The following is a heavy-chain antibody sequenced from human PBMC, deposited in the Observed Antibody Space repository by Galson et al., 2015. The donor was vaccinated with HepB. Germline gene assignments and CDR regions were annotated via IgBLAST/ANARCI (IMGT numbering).Heavy chain of an antibody. CDR1: GGSFSGYY. D-gene: IGHD6-13*01. J-gene: IGHJ4*02. V-gene: IGHV4-34*01. CDR3: ARGVREKQQLVGWPQYYFDY. CDR2: INHSGST. Sequence: SETLSLTCAVYGGSFSGYYWSWIRQPPGKGLEWIGEINHSGSTNYNPSLKSRVTISVDTSKNQFSLKLSSVSAADTAVYYCARGVREKQQLVGWPQYYFDYWGQGTLVTVSS.